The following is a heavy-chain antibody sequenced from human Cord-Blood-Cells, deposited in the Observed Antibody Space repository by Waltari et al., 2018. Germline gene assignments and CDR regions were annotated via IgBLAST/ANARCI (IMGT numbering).Heavy chain of an antibody. J-gene: IGHJ4*01. CDR1: GYTFTGYS. D-gene: IGHD3-22*01. CDR2: INPNSRCT. Sequence: QVQLVQSGAELKKPWSSVKVSCKASGYTFTGYSMHWLRPDPGQGLAWMRWINPNSRCTNYAQYCQSRVTSTRDTYISTYYMELRRLRYDDTAVYYCARDEGVNYDSSGYFDYSG. CDR3: ARDEGVNYDSSGYFDY. V-gene: IGHV1-2*01.